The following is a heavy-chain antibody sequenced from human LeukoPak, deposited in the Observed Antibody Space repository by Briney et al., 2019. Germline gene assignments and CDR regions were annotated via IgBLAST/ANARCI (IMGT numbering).Heavy chain of an antibody. J-gene: IGHJ4*02. D-gene: IGHD3-16*02. CDR2: ITGSGSST. CDR1: GFIFYSYA. CDR3: TRGPGYDYVWGTYRADY. V-gene: IGHV3-64*01. Sequence: PGGSLRLSCSASGFIFYSYAVHWVRQAPGRGLEYVAAITGSGSSTFHANSVKGRFTISRDNSKNTLYLQMGSLRPEDMAVYFCTRGPGYDYVWGTYRADYWGQGTLVTVSS.